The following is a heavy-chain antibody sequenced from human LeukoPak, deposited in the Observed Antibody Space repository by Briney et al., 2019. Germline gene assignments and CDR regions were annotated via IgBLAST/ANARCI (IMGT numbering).Heavy chain of an antibody. D-gene: IGHD4-17*01. Sequence: GRSLRLSCAASGFTFSSYAMHWVRQAPGKGLEWVAVISYDGSNKYYADSVKGRFTISRDNSKNTLYLQMNSLRAEDTAVYYCARGNDYGDPSYYYGTDVWGKGTTVTVSS. J-gene: IGHJ6*04. CDR2: ISYDGSNK. CDR3: ARGNDYGDPSYYYGTDV. CDR1: GFTFSSYA. V-gene: IGHV3-30*04.